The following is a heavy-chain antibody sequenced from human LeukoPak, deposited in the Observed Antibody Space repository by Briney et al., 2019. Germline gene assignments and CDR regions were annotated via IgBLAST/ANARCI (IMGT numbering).Heavy chain of an antibody. J-gene: IGHJ4*02. CDR1: GFTVSNDY. CDR2: IYSGDNT. Sequence: GGSLRLSCAASGFTVSNDYMSWVRQAPGKGLEWVSVIYSGDNTYYVESVKGRFTISRDNSKNTLFLQMNRLRAEDTAVYYCAGRRVLDASFDYWGQGTLVTVSS. D-gene: IGHD3-16*01. CDR3: AGRRVLDASFDY. V-gene: IGHV3-66*02.